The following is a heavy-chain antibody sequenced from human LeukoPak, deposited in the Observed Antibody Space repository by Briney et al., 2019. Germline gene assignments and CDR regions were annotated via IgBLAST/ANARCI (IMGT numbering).Heavy chain of an antibody. CDR3: ARGRGTMVRGVIIPFYYYGMDV. J-gene: IGHJ6*02. CDR2: IYYSGST. D-gene: IGHD3-10*01. Sequence: SQTLSLTCTVSGGSISSGGYYWSWIRQHPGKGLEWIGYIYYSGSTYYNPSLKSRVTISVDTSKNQFSLKLSSVTAADTAVYYCARGRGTMVRGVIIPFYYYGMDVWGQGTTVTVSS. V-gene: IGHV4-31*03. CDR1: GGSISSGGYY.